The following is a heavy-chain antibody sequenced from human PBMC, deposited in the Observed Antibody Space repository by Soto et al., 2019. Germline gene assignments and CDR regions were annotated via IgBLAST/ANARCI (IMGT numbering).Heavy chain of an antibody. D-gene: IGHD6-13*01. CDR2: IWYDGSNK. V-gene: IGHV3-33*01. CDR3: ARDIPAAGIGAFDI. J-gene: IGHJ3*02. Sequence: GGSLRLSCAASGFTFSSYGMHWVRQAPGKGLEWVAVIWYDGSNKYYADSVKGRFTISRDNSKNTLYLQMNSLRAEDTAVYYCARDIPAAGIGAFDIWGQGTMVTVSS. CDR1: GFTFSSYG.